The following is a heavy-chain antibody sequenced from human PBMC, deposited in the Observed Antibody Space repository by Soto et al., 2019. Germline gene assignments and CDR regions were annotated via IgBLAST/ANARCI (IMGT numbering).Heavy chain of an antibody. Sequence: QVQLQESGPGLVKPSGTLSLTCAVSGGSISSSNWWSWVRQPPGKGLEWSGEIYHSGRTNYNPSLKSRVTISVDKSKILFSLKLTSVTAADTAVYYCARVGCSGGTCYSEKYYFDYWGQGTLVTVSS. CDR2: IYHSGRT. CDR1: GGSISSSNW. J-gene: IGHJ4*02. D-gene: IGHD2-15*01. CDR3: ARVGCSGGTCYSEKYYFDY. V-gene: IGHV4-4*02.